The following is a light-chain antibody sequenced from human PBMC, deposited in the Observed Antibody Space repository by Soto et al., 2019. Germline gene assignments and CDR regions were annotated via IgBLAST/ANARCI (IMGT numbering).Light chain of an antibody. CDR3: SSYVGSDNLV. V-gene: IGLV2-8*01. J-gene: IGLJ2*01. CDR1: SSDVGAYNY. CDR2: AVS. Sequence: QSALTQPPSASGSPGQSVTISCTGTSSDVGAYNYVSWYQQHPGKAPKLMIYAVSKRPSGVPDRFSGSKSGNTASLTVSGLQPEDEADYYCSSYVGSDNLVFGGGTKLTVL.